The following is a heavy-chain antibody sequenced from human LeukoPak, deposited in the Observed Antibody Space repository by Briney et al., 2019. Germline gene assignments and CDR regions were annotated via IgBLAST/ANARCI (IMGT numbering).Heavy chain of an antibody. CDR3: AKPVLAGYYDSSGYRGFDY. J-gene: IGHJ4*02. CDR1: GFTFSSYA. Sequence: GGSLRLSCAASGFTFSSYAMSWVRQAPGKGLEWVSAISGSGGSTYFADSVKGRFTISRDNSKNTLYLQMNSLRAEDTAVYYCAKPVLAGYYDSSGYRGFDYWGQGTLVTVSS. D-gene: IGHD3-22*01. CDR2: ISGSGGST. V-gene: IGHV3-23*01.